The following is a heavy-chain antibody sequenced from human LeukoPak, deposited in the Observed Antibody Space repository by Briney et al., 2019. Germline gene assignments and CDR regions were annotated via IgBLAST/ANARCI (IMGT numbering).Heavy chain of an antibody. V-gene: IGHV3-21*04. CDR3: ATDTSSGWMGDFDY. J-gene: IGHJ4*02. Sequence: GGSLRLSCAASGFTFSSYSMNWVRQAPGKGLEWVSSISSSSSYIYYADSVKGRFTISRDNAKNSLYLQMNSLRAEDTAVYYCATDTSSGWMGDFDYWGQGTLVTVSS. D-gene: IGHD6-19*01. CDR2: ISSSSSYI. CDR1: GFTFSSYS.